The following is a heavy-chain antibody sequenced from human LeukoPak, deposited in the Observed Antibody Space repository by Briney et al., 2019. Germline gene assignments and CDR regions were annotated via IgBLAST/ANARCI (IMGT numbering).Heavy chain of an antibody. Sequence: AETLSLTCTVSGGSISNCYWSWIRQPPGEGLEWIGYIHHSGSTNYNPSLKSRVTISADTSKSQFSLKVTSVTAADTALYYCARVAHPSRNGYYLGYWGQGTLVTISS. J-gene: IGHJ4*02. CDR2: IHHSGST. V-gene: IGHV4-59*12. CDR3: ARVAHPSRNGYYLGY. D-gene: IGHD5-12*01. CDR1: GGSISNCY.